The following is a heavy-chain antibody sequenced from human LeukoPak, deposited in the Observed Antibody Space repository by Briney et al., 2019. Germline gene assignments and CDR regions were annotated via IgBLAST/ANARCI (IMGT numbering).Heavy chain of an antibody. D-gene: IGHD3-16*01. CDR1: GGSISSGGYY. CDR3: ARHGGVSGTYFPPHHYGMDV. CDR2: FYHTGST. Sequence: PSETLSLTCTVSGGSISSGGYYWSWIRQPPGKGLEWIAYFYHTGSTYYNPSLTSRVTISVDGSKNQFSLRLSSVTAADTAVYYCARHGGVSGTYFPPHHYGMDVWGQGTTVTVSS. V-gene: IGHV4-30-2*01. J-gene: IGHJ6*02.